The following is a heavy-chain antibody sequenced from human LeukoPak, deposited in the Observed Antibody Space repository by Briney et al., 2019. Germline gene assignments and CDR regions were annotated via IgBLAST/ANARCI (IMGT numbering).Heavy chain of an antibody. J-gene: IGHJ6*04. CDR3: ARDRIVVVPAAMDYYYHGMDV. CDR1: GGSISSSNW. CDR2: IYHSGST. Sequence: SETLSLTCAVSGGSISSSNWWSWVRQPPGKGLEWIGEIYHSGSTNYNPSLKSRVTISVDKSKNQFSLKLSSVTAADTAVYYCARDRIVVVPAAMDYYYHGMDVWGKGTTVTVSS. D-gene: IGHD2-2*01. V-gene: IGHV4-4*02.